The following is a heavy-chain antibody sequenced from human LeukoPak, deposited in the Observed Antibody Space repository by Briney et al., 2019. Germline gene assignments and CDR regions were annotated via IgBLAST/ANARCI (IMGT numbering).Heavy chain of an antibody. Sequence: GESLKISCKASGYSFTNYWIAWVRQMPGKGLEWMGIIYPGDSETRYSPSFQDQVIISVDRSIDTAYLQWNSLKASDTAMYYCARRVEMATNHPYFDYWGQGTLVTVSS. D-gene: IGHD5-24*01. CDR1: GYSFTNYW. CDR3: ARRVEMATNHPYFDY. V-gene: IGHV5-51*01. J-gene: IGHJ4*02. CDR2: IYPGDSET.